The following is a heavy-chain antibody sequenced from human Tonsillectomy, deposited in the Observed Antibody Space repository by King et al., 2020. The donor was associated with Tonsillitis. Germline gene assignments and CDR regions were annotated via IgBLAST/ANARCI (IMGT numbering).Heavy chain of an antibody. Sequence: QVQLVESGGGVVQPGRSLRLSCTSSGFIFSTYGMNWVRQAPGKGPEWVSDISFDGNTRHYADSVKGRFTISKDEPRKKVYLQMNFVRPEDTAVYYCARGGSYCYDVWVSCGQGALFCVS. CDR2: ISFDGNTR. J-gene: IGHJ5*02. CDR1: GFIFSTYG. V-gene: IGHV3-30*03. CDR3: ARGGSYCYDVWVS. D-gene: IGHD3-3*01.